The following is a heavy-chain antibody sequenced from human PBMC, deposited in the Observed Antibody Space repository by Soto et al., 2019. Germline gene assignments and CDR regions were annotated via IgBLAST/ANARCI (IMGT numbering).Heavy chain of an antibody. CDR2: IIPIFGTA. V-gene: IGHV1-69*01. J-gene: IGHJ5*02. D-gene: IGHD3-3*01. CDR1: GGTFSSYA. Sequence: QVQLVQSGAEVKKPGSSVKVSCKASGGTFSSYAISWVRQAPGQGLEWMGGIIPIFGTANYAQKFQGRVTITADESTSTAYMELSSLRSEDTVVYYCARGLRFLEWLSSPYNWFDPWGQGTLVTVSS. CDR3: ARGLRFLEWLSSPYNWFDP.